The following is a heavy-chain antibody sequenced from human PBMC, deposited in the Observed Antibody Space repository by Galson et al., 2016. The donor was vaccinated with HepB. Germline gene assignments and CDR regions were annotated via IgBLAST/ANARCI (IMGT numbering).Heavy chain of an antibody. Sequence: SETLSLTCTVSGGSISSSYYWGWIRQPPGKGLEWIGSMYYSGNTYYNPSLKIRVTITVDTSKNQFSLQLSSVTAADTAVYYCARAHCSTFGCNHPYYFDNWGQGTLVTVSS. CDR2: MYYSGNT. CDR3: ARAHCSTFGCNHPYYFDN. CDR1: GGSISSSYY. D-gene: IGHD2-2*01. J-gene: IGHJ4*02. V-gene: IGHV4-39*01.